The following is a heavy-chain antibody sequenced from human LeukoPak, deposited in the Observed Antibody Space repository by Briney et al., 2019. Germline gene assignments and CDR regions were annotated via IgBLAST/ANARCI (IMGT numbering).Heavy chain of an antibody. CDR1: GYTFTRYY. D-gene: IGHD3-16*01. CDR3: ARDLHPRLTGYFDY. CDR2: INPNSGGT. J-gene: IGHJ4*02. Sequence: ASVKVSCKASGYTFTRYYMHWVRQAPGQGLEWMGWINPNSGGTNYAQKFQGRVTMTRDTSISTAYMELSRLRSDDTAVYYCARDLHPRLTGYFDYWGQGTVVTVSS. V-gene: IGHV1-2*02.